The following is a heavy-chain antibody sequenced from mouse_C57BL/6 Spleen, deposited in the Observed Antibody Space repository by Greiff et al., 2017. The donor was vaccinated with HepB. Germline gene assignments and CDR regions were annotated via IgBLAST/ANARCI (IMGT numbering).Heavy chain of an antibody. CDR3: ARSLAMDY. Sequence: DVKLQESGPGLVKPSQSLSLTCSVTGYSITSGYYWNWIRQFPGNKLEWMGYISYDGSNNYNPSLKNRISITRDTSKNQFFLKLNSVTTEDTATYYCARSLAMDYWGQGTSVTVSS. J-gene: IGHJ4*01. V-gene: IGHV3-6*01. CDR2: ISYDGSN. CDR1: GYSITSGYY.